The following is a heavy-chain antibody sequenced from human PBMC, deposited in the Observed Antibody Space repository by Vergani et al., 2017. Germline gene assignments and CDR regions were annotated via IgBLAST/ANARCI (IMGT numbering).Heavy chain of an antibody. CDR2: IWYDGSNK. D-gene: IGHD3-16*02. CDR1: GFTFSSYG. CDR3: ARGRSYDYVWGSYRYYFDY. Sequence: QVQLVESGGGVVQPGRSLRLSCAASGFTFSSYGMHWVRQAPGKGLEWVAVIWYDGSNKYYADSVKGRFTISRDNSKNTLYLQMNSLRAEDTAVYYCARGRSYDYVWGSYRYYFDYWGQGTLVTVSS. V-gene: IGHV3-33*01. J-gene: IGHJ4*02.